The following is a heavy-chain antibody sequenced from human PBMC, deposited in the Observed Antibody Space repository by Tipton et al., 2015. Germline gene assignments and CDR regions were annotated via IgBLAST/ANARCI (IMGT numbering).Heavy chain of an antibody. CDR1: GGSIDSRNYY. CDR2: IDYSGRT. CDR3: ARQIAVAARDWFAP. J-gene: IGHJ5*02. D-gene: IGHD6-13*01. V-gene: IGHV4-39*01. Sequence: TLSLTCTVSGGSIDSRNYYWVWIRQAPGKGLEGIGNIDYSGRTWYTSSLKSRVTISVDTSKNQFSLKLSSVTAADTAVYYCARQIAVAARDWFAPWGQGTLVTVSS.